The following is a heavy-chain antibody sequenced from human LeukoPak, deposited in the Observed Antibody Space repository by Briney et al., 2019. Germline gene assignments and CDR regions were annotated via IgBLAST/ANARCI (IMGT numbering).Heavy chain of an antibody. Sequence: SETLSLTCAVSGGSISSGGYSWSWIRQPPGKGLEWIGYIYHSGSTYYNPSLKSRVTISVDRSNNQFSLKLSSVTAADTDVYYCARGVLWFVPPFDIWGQGTMVTVSS. J-gene: IGHJ3*02. V-gene: IGHV4-30-2*01. CDR1: GGSISSGGYS. CDR2: IYHSGST. CDR3: ARGVLWFVPPFDI. D-gene: IGHD3-10*01.